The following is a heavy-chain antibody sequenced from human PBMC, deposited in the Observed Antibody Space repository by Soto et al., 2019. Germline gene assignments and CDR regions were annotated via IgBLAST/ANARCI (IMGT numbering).Heavy chain of an antibody. CDR3: ARDQAYGSGSYPGY. Sequence: SETLSLTCAVSGGSISSSNWWSLVRQPPGKGLEWIGEIYHSGSTNYNPSLKSRVTISVDKSKNQFSLKLSSVTAADTAVYYCARDQAYGSGSYPGYWGQGTLVTVSS. V-gene: IGHV4-4*02. CDR2: IYHSGST. D-gene: IGHD3-10*01. J-gene: IGHJ4*02. CDR1: GGSISSSNW.